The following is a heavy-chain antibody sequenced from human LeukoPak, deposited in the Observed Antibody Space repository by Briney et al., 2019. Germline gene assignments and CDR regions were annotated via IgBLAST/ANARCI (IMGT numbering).Heavy chain of an antibody. Sequence: SETLSLTCAVSGYSISSGYYGGWIRQPPGKGLEWIGSIYHSGSTYYNPSLKSRVTISVDTSKNQFSLKLSSVTAADTAVYYCARLRAMYCSGGSCRDAFDIWGQGTMVTVSS. J-gene: IGHJ3*02. CDR2: IYHSGST. CDR1: GYSISSGYY. V-gene: IGHV4-38-2*01. D-gene: IGHD2-15*01. CDR3: ARLRAMYCSGGSCRDAFDI.